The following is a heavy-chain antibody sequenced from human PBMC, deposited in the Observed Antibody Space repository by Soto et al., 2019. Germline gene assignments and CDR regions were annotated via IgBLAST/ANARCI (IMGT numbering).Heavy chain of an antibody. D-gene: IGHD6-19*01. J-gene: IGHJ6*02. V-gene: IGHV3-30*18. CDR1: GFTFSSYG. CDR2: ISYDGSNK. CDR3: VKDGSSGWPYYYGLDV. Sequence: QVQLVESGGGVVQPGRSLRLSCAASGFTFSSYGMHWVRQAPGKGLEWVAVISYDGSNKYYADSVKGRFTIARDNSKNTLDLEMGSLRAEDTAVYYCVKDGSSGWPYYYGLDVWGQGTSVTVSS.